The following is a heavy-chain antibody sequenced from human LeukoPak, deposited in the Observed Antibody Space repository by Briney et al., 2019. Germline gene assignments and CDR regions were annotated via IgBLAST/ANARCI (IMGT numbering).Heavy chain of an antibody. D-gene: IGHD2-2*01. CDR2: ISYSGSNK. CDR3: ARVVVEYQLLNGAFDI. J-gene: IGHJ3*02. CDR1: GFTFSSYA. V-gene: IGHV3-30-3*01. Sequence: GRSLRLSCAASGFTFSSYAMHWVRQAPGKGLEWVAVISYSGSNKYYADSVKGRFTISRDNSKNTLYLQMNSLRAEDTAVYYCARVVVEYQLLNGAFDIWGQGTMVTVSS.